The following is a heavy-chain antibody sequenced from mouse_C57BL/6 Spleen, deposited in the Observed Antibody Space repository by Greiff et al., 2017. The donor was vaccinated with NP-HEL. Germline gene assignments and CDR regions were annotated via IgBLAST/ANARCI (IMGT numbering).Heavy chain of an antibody. CDR1: GYTFTSYW. CDR3: ARRWDDWYFDV. D-gene: IGHD4-1*01. Sequence: VQLKQPGAELVMPGASVKLSCKASGYTFTSYWMHWVKQRPGQGLEWIGEIDPSDSYTNYNQKFKGKSTLTVDKSSSTAYMQLSSLTSEDSAVYYCARRWDDWYFDVWGTGTTVTVSS. CDR2: IDPSDSYT. V-gene: IGHV1-69*01. J-gene: IGHJ1*03.